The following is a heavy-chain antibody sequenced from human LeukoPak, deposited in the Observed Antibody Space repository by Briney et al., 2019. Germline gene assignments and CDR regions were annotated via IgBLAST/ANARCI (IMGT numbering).Heavy chain of an antibody. D-gene: IGHD5-24*01. V-gene: IGHV4-39*01. CDR1: GGSISSSSYY. CDR3: GRHSYRGWLQFFDY. J-gene: IGHJ4*02. CDR2: IYYSGTT. Sequence: KPSETLSLTCTVSGGSISSSSYYWGWIRQPPGKGLEWIGSIYYSGTTYYNPSLKSRVTISADTSKNQFSLKLSSVTAADTAVYYCGRHSYRGWLQFFDYWGQGTRVTVSS.